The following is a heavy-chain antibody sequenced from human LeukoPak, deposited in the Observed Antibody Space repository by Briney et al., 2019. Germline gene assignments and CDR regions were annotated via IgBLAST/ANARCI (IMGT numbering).Heavy chain of an antibody. Sequence: GGSLRLSCAAAGFTFSSSSMNWVRQTPGKGLEWVSSISGESKYIYYADPVTGRFTISRDNAKNSLYLQMSTLRAEDTAVYYCARGAEFQGNYDYWGQGTQVTVSS. CDR1: GFTFSSSS. CDR3: ARGAEFQGNYDY. CDR2: ISGESKYI. V-gene: IGHV3-21*01. J-gene: IGHJ4*02. D-gene: IGHD3-10*01.